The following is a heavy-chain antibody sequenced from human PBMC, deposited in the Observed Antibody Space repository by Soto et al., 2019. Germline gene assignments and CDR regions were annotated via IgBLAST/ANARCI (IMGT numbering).Heavy chain of an antibody. Sequence: SETLSLTCTVSGGSISSGGFHWSWIRQHPGKGLEWIGYIYYSGSTYYNLSLKSRVTISRDTSNNQFSLNMSSVTAAGTAVYFCARRGYHNYDLDYWGQGTLVTVSS. CDR3: ARRGYHNYDLDY. CDR2: IYYSGST. J-gene: IGHJ4*02. CDR1: GGSISSGGFH. D-gene: IGHD4-4*01. V-gene: IGHV4-31*03.